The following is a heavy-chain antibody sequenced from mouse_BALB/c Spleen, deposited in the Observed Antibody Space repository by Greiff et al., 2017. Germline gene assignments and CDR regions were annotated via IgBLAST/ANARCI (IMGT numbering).Heavy chain of an antibody. J-gene: IGHJ2*01. CDR1: GYTFTSYW. D-gene: IGHD1-2*01. CDR2: INPSTGYT. CDR3: ATITTATDY. Sequence: QVQLKQSGAELAKPGASVKMSCKASGYTFTSYWMHWVKQRPGQGLEWIGYINPSTGYTEYNQKFKDKATLTADKSSSTAYMQLSSLTSEDSAVYYCATITTATDYWGQGTTLTVSS. V-gene: IGHV1-7*01.